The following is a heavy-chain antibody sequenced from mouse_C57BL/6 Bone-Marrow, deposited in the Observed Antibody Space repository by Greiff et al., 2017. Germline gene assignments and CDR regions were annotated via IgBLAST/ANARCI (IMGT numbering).Heavy chain of an antibody. CDR1: GYTFTSYW. CDR3: ASIYDRVWFAY. J-gene: IGHJ3*01. D-gene: IGHD2-3*01. Sequence: QVQLQQPGAELVKPGASVKLSCKASGYTFTSYWMHWVKQRPGQGLEWIGMIHPNSGSTNYNEKFKSKATLTVDKSSSTAYMQLSSLTSEDSAVYYCASIYDRVWFAYWGQGTLVTVSA. V-gene: IGHV1-64*01. CDR2: IHPNSGST.